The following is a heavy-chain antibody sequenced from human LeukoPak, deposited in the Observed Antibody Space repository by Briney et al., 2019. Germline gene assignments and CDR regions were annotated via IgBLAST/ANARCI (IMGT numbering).Heavy chain of an antibody. J-gene: IGHJ4*02. D-gene: IGHD6-19*01. CDR1: GFTCDDYG. CDR2: INWNGGST. CDR3: ARGLYSSHFDY. V-gene: IGHV3-20*04. Sequence: GGSLRLSCAASGFTCDDYGMSWGRHAPGKGLEWVSGINWNGGSTGYADSVKGRFTISRDNAKNSLYLQMNSLRAEDTALYYCARGLYSSHFDYWGQGTLVTVSS.